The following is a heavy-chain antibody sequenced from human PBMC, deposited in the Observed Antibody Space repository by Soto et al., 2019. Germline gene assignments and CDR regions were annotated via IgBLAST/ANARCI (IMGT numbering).Heavy chain of an antibody. CDR2: IFQSGST. Sequence: SETLSLTCGVSGGTIRSPDWWTWVRQPPGKGLEWIGEIFQSGSTNYTPSLESRVTISVDKSKNQFSLTLTSVTAADTAAYFCARGRGRYSSGWSWFDPWGQGILVTVSS. V-gene: IGHV4-4*02. CDR1: GGTIRSPDW. CDR3: ARGRGRYSSGWSWFDP. J-gene: IGHJ5*02. D-gene: IGHD6-19*01.